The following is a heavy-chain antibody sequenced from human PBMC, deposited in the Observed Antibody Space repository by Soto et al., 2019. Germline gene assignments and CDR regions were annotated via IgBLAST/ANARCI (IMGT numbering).Heavy chain of an antibody. CDR3: SAAPVYYYYGMYV. V-gene: IGHV3-30-3*01. J-gene: IGHJ6*02. D-gene: IGHD6-13*01. CDR1: GFTFSSYA. CDR2: ISYDGSNK. Sequence: GGSLRLSCAASGFTFSSYAMHWVRQAPGKGLEWVAVISYDGSNKYYADSVKGRFTISRDNSKNTLYLQMNSLRAEDTAVYYCSAAPVYYYYGMYVWGQGTTVTVSS.